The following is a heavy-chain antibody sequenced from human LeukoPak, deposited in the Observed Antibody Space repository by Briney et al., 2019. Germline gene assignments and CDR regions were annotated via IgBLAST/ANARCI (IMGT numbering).Heavy chain of an antibody. CDR2: IDSRSRTI. D-gene: IGHD1-26*01. J-gene: IGHJ4*02. CDR3: ARGKGLSGSYYSFDY. Sequence: PGGSLRLSCAASGFSFSNYELNWVRQAPGKGLEWVSYIDSRSRTIHYTDSVRGRFAISRDNAKNSVSLQMNSLRAEDTGIYYCARGKGLSGSYYSFDYWGQGTLVTVSS. V-gene: IGHV3-48*03. CDR1: GFSFSNYE.